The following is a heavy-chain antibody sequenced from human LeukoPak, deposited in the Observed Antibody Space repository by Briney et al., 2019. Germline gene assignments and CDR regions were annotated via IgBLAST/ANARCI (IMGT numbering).Heavy chain of an antibody. V-gene: IGHV4-38-2*02. J-gene: IGHJ6*03. CDR3: ARFLDHFYYYMDV. CDR1: GYSISSGYY. CDR2: IYYSGST. Sequence: SETLSLTCTVSGYSISSGYYWGWIRQPPGKGLERIGRIYYSGSTYYNPSLNSRVTISVDTSKNQFSLKLSSVTAADAAVYYCARFLDHFYYYMDVWCKGTTVTISS. D-gene: IGHD3/OR15-3a*01.